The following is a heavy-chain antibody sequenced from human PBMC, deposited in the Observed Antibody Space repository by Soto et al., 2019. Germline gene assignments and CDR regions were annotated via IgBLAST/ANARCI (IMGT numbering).Heavy chain of an antibody. V-gene: IGHV3-49*03. Sequence: EVQLVESGGGLVQPGRSLGLSCTASGFTFGDYAMTWFRQAPGKGLEWVGFISSKRYGGTAEYATSVKGRFTISRDDSKSIAYLQMNSLKTEDTAVYFCSRLPPSKYRDSPFDPWGQGTRVIVSS. D-gene: IGHD5-12*01. CDR3: SRLPPSKYRDSPFDP. CDR1: GFTFGDYA. J-gene: IGHJ5*02. CDR2: ISSKRYGGTA.